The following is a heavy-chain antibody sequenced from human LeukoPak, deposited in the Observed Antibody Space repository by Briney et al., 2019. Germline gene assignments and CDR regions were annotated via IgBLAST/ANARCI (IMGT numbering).Heavy chain of an antibody. D-gene: IGHD3-22*01. CDR3: AREPYYYDSSGYYNYFDY. Sequence: GGSLRLSCAASGFTFDDYAMHWVRQAPGKGLEWVSGISYNSGSIRYADSVKGRFTISRDNAKNSLYLQMNSLRAEDTAVYYCAREPYYYDSSGYYNYFDYWGQGTLVTVSS. J-gene: IGHJ4*02. CDR1: GFTFDDYA. CDR2: ISYNSGSI. V-gene: IGHV3-9*01.